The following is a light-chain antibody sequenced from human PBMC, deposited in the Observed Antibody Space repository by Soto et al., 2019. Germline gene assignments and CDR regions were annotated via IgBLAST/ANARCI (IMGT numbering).Light chain of an antibody. CDR3: QKYNSAPWT. V-gene: IGKV3-20*01. J-gene: IGKJ1*01. CDR2: DAS. Sequence: EFVLTQSPGTLSLSPGERATLSCRASQTVRNNYLAWYQQKPGQAPKLLIYDASTLQSGVPSRFSGSGSGTDFTLTISSLQPEDVASYYCQKYNSAPWTFGQGTKVDIK. CDR1: QTVRNNY.